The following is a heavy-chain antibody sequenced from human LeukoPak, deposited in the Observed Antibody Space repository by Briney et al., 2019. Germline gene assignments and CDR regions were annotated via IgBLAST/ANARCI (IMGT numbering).Heavy chain of an antibody. D-gene: IGHD2-2*01. CDR1: GFTFSSYE. V-gene: IGHV3-48*03. CDR2: ISSSGSTI. CDR3: ARDLIVVVPAAMPAGVFAP. Sequence: PGGSLRLSCAASGFTFSSYEMNWVRQAPGKGLEWVSYISSSGSTIYYADSVKGRFTISRDNAKNSLYLQMNSLRAEDTAVYYCARDLIVVVPAAMPAGVFAPWGQGTLVTVSS. J-gene: IGHJ5*02.